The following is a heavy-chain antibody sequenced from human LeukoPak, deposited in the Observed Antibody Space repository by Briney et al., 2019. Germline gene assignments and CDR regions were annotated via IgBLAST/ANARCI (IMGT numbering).Heavy chain of an antibody. V-gene: IGHV3-30*18. CDR3: AKEGTTVTRTFDY. D-gene: IGHD4-17*01. Sequence: GGSLRLSCAASGFTFSSYGMHWVRQAPGKGLEWVAVISYDGSNKYYADSVKGQFAISRDNSKNTLYLQMNSLRAEDTAVYYCAKEGTTVTRTFDYWGQGTLVTVSS. CDR1: GFTFSSYG. J-gene: IGHJ4*02. CDR2: ISYDGSNK.